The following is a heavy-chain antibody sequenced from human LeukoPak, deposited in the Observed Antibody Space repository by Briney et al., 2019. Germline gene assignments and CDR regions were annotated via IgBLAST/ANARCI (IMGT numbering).Heavy chain of an antibody. CDR3: ARDEADCSSTSCYTRGAFDI. CDR2: IYYSGST. J-gene: IGHJ3*02. V-gene: IGHV4-30-4*08. Sequence: SETLSLTCTVSGGSISSGGYYWTWIRQPPGKGLEWIGYIYYSGSTYYNPSLKSRVTISVDTSKNQFSLKLSSVTAADTAVYYCARDEADCSSTSCYTRGAFDIWGQGTMVTVSS. CDR1: GGSISSGGYY. D-gene: IGHD2-2*02.